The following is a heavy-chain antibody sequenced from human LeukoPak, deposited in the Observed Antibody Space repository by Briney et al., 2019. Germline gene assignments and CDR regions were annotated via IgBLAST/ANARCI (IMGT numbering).Heavy chain of an antibody. Sequence: EASVKVSCKPSGYTFTSYYMHWVRPTPGQGREWMGIINPSGDSTSYAQKFQGRVTMTKDTSTSTVYMELSSLRSEDTAVYYCARDDYGDYVWGQGTLVTVSS. CDR3: ARDDYGDYV. CDR2: INPSGDST. V-gene: IGHV1-46*01. J-gene: IGHJ4*02. D-gene: IGHD4-17*01. CDR1: GYTFTSYY.